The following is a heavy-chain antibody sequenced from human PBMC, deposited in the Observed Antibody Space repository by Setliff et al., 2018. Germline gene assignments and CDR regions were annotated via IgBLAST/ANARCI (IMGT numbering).Heavy chain of an antibody. CDR1: GYTFTSYA. J-gene: IGHJ4*02. CDR3: AREGIAVAGFDY. CDR2: IIPILGIA. Sequence: GASVKVSCKASGYTFTSYAMNWVRQAPGQGLEWMGGIIPILGIANYAQKFQGRVTITADKSTSTAYMELSSLRSEDTAVYYCAREGIAVAGFDYWGQGTLVTVSS. D-gene: IGHD6-19*01. V-gene: IGHV1-69*10.